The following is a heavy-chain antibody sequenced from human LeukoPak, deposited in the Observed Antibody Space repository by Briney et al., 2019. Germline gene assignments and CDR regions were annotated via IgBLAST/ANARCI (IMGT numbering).Heavy chain of an antibody. Sequence: TGGSLRLSCAASGFTFSSYAMHWVRQAPGKGLEWVAVISYDGSNKYYADSVKGRFTISRDNSKNTLYLQMNSLRAEDTAVYYCARAAPYYYDSSGYDPWGQGTLVTVSS. D-gene: IGHD3-22*01. CDR1: GFTFSSYA. CDR3: ARAAPYYYDSSGYDP. J-gene: IGHJ5*02. V-gene: IGHV3-30*01. CDR2: ISYDGSNK.